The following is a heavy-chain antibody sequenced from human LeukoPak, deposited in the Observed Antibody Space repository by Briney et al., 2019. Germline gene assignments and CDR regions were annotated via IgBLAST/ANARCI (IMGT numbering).Heavy chain of an antibody. CDR2: INPNSGGT. V-gene: IGHV1-2*02. D-gene: IGHD2-2*01. CDR1: GYTFTCYY. Sequence: ASVKVSCKASGYTFTCYYMHWVRQAPGQGLEWMGWINPNSGGTNYAQKFQGRVTMTRDTSISTAYMELSRLRSDDTAVYYCASLRGYCSSTSCYARPNWFDPWGQGTLVTVSS. J-gene: IGHJ5*02. CDR3: ASLRGYCSSTSCYARPNWFDP.